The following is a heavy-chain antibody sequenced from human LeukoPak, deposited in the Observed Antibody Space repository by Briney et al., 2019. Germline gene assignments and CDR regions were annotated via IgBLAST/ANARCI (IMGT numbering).Heavy chain of an antibody. CDR2: ISYDGSNK. J-gene: IGHJ4*02. V-gene: IGHV3-30*18. Sequence: GRSLRLSCAASGFTFSSYGMHWVRQAPGKGLEWVAVISYDGSNKYYADSVKGRSTISRDNSKNTLYLQMNSLRAEDTAVYYCAKGHWGDYYDYWGQGTLVTVSS. D-gene: IGHD3-16*01. CDR1: GFTFSSYG. CDR3: AKGHWGDYYDY.